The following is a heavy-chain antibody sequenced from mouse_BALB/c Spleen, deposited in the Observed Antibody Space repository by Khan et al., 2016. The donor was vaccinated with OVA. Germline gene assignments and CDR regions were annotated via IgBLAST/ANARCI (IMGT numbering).Heavy chain of an antibody. CDR1: GFTFSSFA. Sequence: EVELVESGGGVVKPGGSLKLSCSASGFTFSSFAMSWVRQTPAKRLEWVATTSSGGHYTFYPDSVKGRFTISRDNARNTLYLQMSVRRSEDTAMYYCARSVVDYYAMDYWGQGTSVTVSS. J-gene: IGHJ4*01. CDR2: TSSGGHYT. V-gene: IGHV5-9-3*01. D-gene: IGHD1-1*02. CDR3: ARSVVDYYAMDY.